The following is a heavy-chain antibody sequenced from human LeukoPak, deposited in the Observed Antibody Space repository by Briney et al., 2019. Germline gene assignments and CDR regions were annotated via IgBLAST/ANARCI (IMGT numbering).Heavy chain of an antibody. CDR2: FDPEDGET. V-gene: IGHV1-24*01. CDR1: GYTLTELS. Sequence: ASVKVSCKVSGYTLTELSMHWVRQAPGKGLEGMGGFDPEDGETIYAQKFQGRVTMTEDTSTDTAYMELSSLRSEDTAEYYCATATPQIVVVMGVVGYFDLWGRGTLVTAAS. J-gene: IGHJ2*01. D-gene: IGHD3-22*01. CDR3: ATATPQIVVVMGVVGYFDL.